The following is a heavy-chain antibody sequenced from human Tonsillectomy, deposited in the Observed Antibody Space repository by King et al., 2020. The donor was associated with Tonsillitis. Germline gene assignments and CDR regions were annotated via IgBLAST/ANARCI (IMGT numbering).Heavy chain of an antibody. CDR1: GFTFSSYA. V-gene: IGHV3-23*04. CDR2: ISGSAGFT. J-gene: IGHJ4*02. Sequence: VQLVESGGGLVQPGGSLRLSCAASGFTFSSYAMSWVRQAPGKGLEWVSAISGSAGFTYYADSVKGRFTISRDNSKNTLNLQMNSLRAEDTAGYYCAKHRRSAWPRDPFNYWGQGTLAT. CDR3: AKHRRSAWPRDPFNY. D-gene: IGHD6-19*01.